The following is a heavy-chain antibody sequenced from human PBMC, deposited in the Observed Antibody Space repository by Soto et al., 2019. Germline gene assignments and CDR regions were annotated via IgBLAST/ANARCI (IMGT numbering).Heavy chain of an antibody. CDR3: AKVDY. J-gene: IGHJ4*02. CDR1: GFTFSSYG. Sequence: QVQLVESGGGVVQPGRSLRLSCAASGFTFSSYGMHWVRQAPGKGLEWVAVISYDGSNKYYADSMKGRFTISRDNSKNTLYLQMNSLRAEDTAVYYCAKVDYWGQGTLVTVSS. CDR2: ISYDGSNK. V-gene: IGHV3-30*18.